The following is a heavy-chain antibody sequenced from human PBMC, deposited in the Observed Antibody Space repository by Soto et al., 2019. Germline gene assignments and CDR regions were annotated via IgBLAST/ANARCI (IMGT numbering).Heavy chain of an antibody. CDR3: ARGPPPADIGVVVAATNCYYMDV. CDR2: IYYSGST. J-gene: IGHJ6*03. D-gene: IGHD2-15*01. Sequence: SETLSLTCTVSGGSISSYYWSWIRQPPGKGLEWIGYIYYSGSTNYNPSLKSRVTISVDTSKNQFSLKLSSVTAADTAVYYCARGPPPADIGVVVAATNCYYMDVWGKGTTVTVSS. CDR1: GGSISSYY. V-gene: IGHV4-59*01.